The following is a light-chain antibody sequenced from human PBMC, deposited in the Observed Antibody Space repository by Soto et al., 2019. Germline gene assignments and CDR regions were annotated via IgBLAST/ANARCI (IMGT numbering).Light chain of an antibody. CDR1: QDIRNT. V-gene: IGKV1-6*01. J-gene: IGKJ1*01. CDR3: LQYYNFSWT. Sequence: VQMTQSPSSLSASVGYRVAISCRASQDIRNTLAWYQQKQGEAPKLLIFAASNLQSGVPSRFSGSGYVTDFNLAITGLQTEDFATYYCLQYYNFSWTFGQGTKVDIK. CDR2: AAS.